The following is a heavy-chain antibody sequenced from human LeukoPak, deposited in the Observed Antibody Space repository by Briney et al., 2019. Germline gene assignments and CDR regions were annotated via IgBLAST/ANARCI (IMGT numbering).Heavy chain of an antibody. J-gene: IGHJ5*02. CDR2: TFSSGDT. D-gene: IGHD3-3*01. V-gene: IGHV4-4*09. CDR1: GGSVINYY. CDR3: ARGHYDLNA. Sequence: SETLSLTCTVSGGSVINYYWSWIRQPPGKGLEWIAYTFSSGDTFSSGDTNYNPSLKSRVTLSVDTSNNQFSLTLTSVTAADTAVYFCARGHYDLNAWGQGILVTVSS.